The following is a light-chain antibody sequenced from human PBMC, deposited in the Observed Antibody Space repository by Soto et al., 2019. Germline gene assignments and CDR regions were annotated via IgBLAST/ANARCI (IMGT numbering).Light chain of an antibody. CDR1: SNDVGGYNL. Sequence: QSVLTQPASVSGSPGQSITISCTGTSNDVGGYNLVSWFQQHPGKAPKLMISEVNKRPSGVSNRFSGSKSANTASLTISGLQAEDEADYYCCSHVGRSSPQWVFGGGTKLTVL. CDR3: CSHVGRSSPQWV. J-gene: IGLJ3*02. V-gene: IGLV2-23*02. CDR2: EVN.